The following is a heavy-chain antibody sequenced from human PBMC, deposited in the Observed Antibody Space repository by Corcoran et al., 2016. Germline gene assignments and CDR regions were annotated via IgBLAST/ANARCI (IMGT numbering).Heavy chain of an antibody. CDR2: IYYSGST. CDR1: GGSISSSSYY. J-gene: IGHJ6*02. Sequence: QLQLQESGPGLVKPSETLSLTCTVSGGSISSSSYYWGWIRQPPGKGLAWIGSIYYSGSTYYNPSLKSRVTISVDTSKNQFSLNLSSVTAADTAVYYCARGRGYSGYDYYYYGMDVWGQGTTVTVSS. D-gene: IGHD5-12*01. V-gene: IGHV4-39*07. CDR3: ARGRGYSGYDYYYYGMDV.